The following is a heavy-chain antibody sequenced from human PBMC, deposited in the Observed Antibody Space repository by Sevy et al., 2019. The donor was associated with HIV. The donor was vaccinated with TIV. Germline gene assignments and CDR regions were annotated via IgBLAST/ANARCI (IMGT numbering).Heavy chain of an antibody. CDR3: ARDGQLLWFGELLYGDYYGMDV. J-gene: IGHJ6*02. Sequence: GGSLRLSCAASGFTFSSYSMNWVRQAPGKGLEWVSSISSSSSYIYYADSVKGRFTISRDNAKNSLYLQMNSLRAEDTAVYYCARDGQLLWFGELLYGDYYGMDVWGQRTTVTVSS. CDR2: ISSSSSYI. CDR1: GFTFSSYS. D-gene: IGHD3-10*01. V-gene: IGHV3-21*01.